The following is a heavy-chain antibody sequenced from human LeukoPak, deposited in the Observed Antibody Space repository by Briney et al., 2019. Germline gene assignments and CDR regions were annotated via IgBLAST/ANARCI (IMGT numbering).Heavy chain of an antibody. V-gene: IGHV1-2*02. CDR2: INPNSGGT. J-gene: IGHJ4*02. CDR1: GYSFSGYY. Sequence: GASVKVSCKASGYSFSGYYIHWVRQAPGQGLEWMGWINPNSGGTNYAQKFQGRVTMTRDTSISTAYMELSRLRSDDTPVYYCARVGYYYGSGANYWGQGTLVTVSS. CDR3: ARVGYYYGSGANY. D-gene: IGHD3-10*01.